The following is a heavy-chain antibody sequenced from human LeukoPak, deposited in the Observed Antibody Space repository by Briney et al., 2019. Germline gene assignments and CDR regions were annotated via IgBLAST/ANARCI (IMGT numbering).Heavy chain of an antibody. CDR3: AKDRYYDSSGYPSNYYYYYMDV. J-gene: IGHJ6*03. CDR1: GFTFSSYG. D-gene: IGHD3-22*01. CDR2: IRYDGSNK. Sequence: GGSLRLSCAASGFTFSSYGMHWVRQAPGKGLEWVAFIRYDGSNKYYADSVKGRFTISRDNSKNTLYLQMNGLRAEDTAVYYCAKDRYYDSSGYPSNYYYYYMDVWGKGTTVTVSS. V-gene: IGHV3-30*02.